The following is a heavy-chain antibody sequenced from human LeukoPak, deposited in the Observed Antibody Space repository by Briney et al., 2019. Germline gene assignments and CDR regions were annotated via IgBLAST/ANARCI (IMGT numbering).Heavy chain of an antibody. Sequence: PSETLSLTCSVAGGSISTYYWNWIRQTPGKGLEWIGHISYGNTDYNPSLKSRVTISVDTSKNRFSLKLTSVTAADTAVYYCARDKAHSYGRYFDPWGQGALVIVSS. D-gene: IGHD5-18*01. CDR2: ISYGNT. CDR1: GGSISTYY. V-gene: IGHV4-59*01. J-gene: IGHJ5*02. CDR3: ARDKAHSYGRYFDP.